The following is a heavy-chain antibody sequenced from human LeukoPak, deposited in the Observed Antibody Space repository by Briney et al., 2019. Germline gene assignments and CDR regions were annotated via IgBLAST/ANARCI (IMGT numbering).Heavy chain of an antibody. J-gene: IGHJ6*03. CDR1: GGSISSSSYY. V-gene: IGHV4-61*01. CDR2: IYYSGST. CDR3: AREGIAAAGTGYYMDV. Sequence: PSETLSLTCTVSGGSISSSSYYWSWIRQPPGKGLEWIGYIYYSGSTNYNPSLKSRVTISVDTSKNQFSLKLSSVTAADTAVYYCAREGIAAAGTGYYMDVWGKGTTVTVSS. D-gene: IGHD6-13*01.